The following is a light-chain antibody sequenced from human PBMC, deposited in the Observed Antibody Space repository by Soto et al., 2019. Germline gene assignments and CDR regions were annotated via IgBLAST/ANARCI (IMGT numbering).Light chain of an antibody. V-gene: IGLV1-44*01. CDR1: STNIGSNP. Sequence: SVLTQPPSASGTPGQRVTISCSGSSTNIGSNPVNWYQQLPGTAPKLLIYSNNQRPSGVPDRFSGSKSGTSGSLVISGLQSEDEAEYYCAAWDDSLDGYVVFGGGTKLTVL. CDR2: SNN. J-gene: IGLJ2*01. CDR3: AAWDDSLDGYVV.